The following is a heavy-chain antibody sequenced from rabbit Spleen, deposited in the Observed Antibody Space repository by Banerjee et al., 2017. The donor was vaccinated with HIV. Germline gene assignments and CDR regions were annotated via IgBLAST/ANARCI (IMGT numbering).Heavy chain of an antibody. D-gene: IGHD4-2*01. V-gene: IGHV1S45*01. CDR3: AREDRGSDGLVFKL. CDR1: GFDFSNYG. CDR2: IGSNSGNT. J-gene: IGHJ4*01. Sequence: QQRLVESGGGLVQPGGSLKLSCKASGFDFSNYGVSWVRQAPGKGLEWIGCIGSNSGNTYFASWAKGRFTISKTSSTTVTLQMTSLTAADTATYFCAREDRGSDGLVFKLWGQGTLVTV.